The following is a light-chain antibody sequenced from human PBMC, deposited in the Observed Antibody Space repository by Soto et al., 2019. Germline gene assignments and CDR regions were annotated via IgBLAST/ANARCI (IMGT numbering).Light chain of an antibody. V-gene: IGKV3-11*01. CDR1: QSIRSF. CDR2: DAI. CDR3: LQRSSLPRT. Sequence: VLTQSPATLSLSPGDRATFSCRASQSIRSFLAWYQHIPGQAPKLLIYDAINRAAGIPTRFSGSGSGTDFTLTISSLEPEDFAIYYCLQRSSLPRTFGQGTKLEIK. J-gene: IGKJ2*01.